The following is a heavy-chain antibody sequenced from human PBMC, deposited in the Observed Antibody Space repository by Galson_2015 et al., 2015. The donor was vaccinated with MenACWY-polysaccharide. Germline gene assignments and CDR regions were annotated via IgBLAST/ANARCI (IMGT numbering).Heavy chain of an antibody. V-gene: IGHV3-33*01. J-gene: IGHJ3*02. Sequence: SLRLSCAASGSRFSNSGMHWVRQAPGKGLEWVAVIQYDGSKIVYADSVEGRFTISRDNSKNTLFLEMNSLGAEDTAVYYCAREGSRIVFHAFDTWGQGTMVTVSS. CDR2: IQYDGSKI. CDR3: AREGSRIVFHAFDT. CDR1: GSRFSNSG. D-gene: IGHD6-13*01.